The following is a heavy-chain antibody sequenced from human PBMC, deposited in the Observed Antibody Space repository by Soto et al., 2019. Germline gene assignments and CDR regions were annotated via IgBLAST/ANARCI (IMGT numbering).Heavy chain of an antibody. CDR2: FNIGNGNT. CDR3: AREMKGYSSGWYSVFPIPQINWFDP. V-gene: IGHV1-3*04. Sequence: GASVKVSCKASGYTFTSYSMHWVRQAPGQRLEWVGWFNIGNGNTEFSQKFQGRVTITRDTSASTDYMELSRLRSDDTAVYYCAREMKGYSSGWYSVFPIPQINWFDPWGQGTLVTVSS. D-gene: IGHD6-19*01. CDR1: GYTFTSYS. J-gene: IGHJ5*02.